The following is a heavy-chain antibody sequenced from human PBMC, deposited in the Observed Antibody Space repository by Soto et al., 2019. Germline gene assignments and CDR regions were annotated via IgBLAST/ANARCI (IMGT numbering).Heavy chain of an antibody. Sequence: VESLKISCKGSGYSFTNYWIGWVRRMPGKGLEWMGIIYPGDSATRYSPSFQGQATISVDKSISTAYLQWSSLKASDTAMYFCARQVAVTIDAFDIWGQGTMVTVSS. J-gene: IGHJ3*02. CDR2: IYPGDSAT. CDR1: GYSFTNYW. D-gene: IGHD2-21*02. CDR3: ARQVAVTIDAFDI. V-gene: IGHV5-51*01.